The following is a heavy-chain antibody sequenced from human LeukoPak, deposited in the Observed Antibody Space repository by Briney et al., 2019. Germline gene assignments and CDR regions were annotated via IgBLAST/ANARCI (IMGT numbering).Heavy chain of an antibody. V-gene: IGHV3-53*01. CDR2: IYSGGST. CDR1: GFTVSSNY. CDR3: ARDHRSYYGSGSFPSYGMDV. Sequence: PGGSLRLSCAASGFTVSSNYMSWVRQAPGKGLEWVSVIYSGGSTYYADSVKGLFTISRDNSKNTLYLQMNSLRAEDTAVYYCARDHRSYYGSGSFPSYGMDVWGKGTTVTVSS. D-gene: IGHD3-10*01. J-gene: IGHJ6*04.